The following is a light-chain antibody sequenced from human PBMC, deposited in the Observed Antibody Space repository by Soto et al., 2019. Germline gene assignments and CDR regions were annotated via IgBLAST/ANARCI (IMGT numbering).Light chain of an antibody. CDR1: QSVRSY. Sequence: EIVLTQSPATLSLSPGERATLSCRASQSVRSYLAWYQQKPGQAPRLLIYDASNRATGIPARFRGSGSGTDFTFTISSLEPEDFAVYYCQQRSNWPGFTFGPGTKVDIK. CDR2: DAS. CDR3: QQRSNWPGFT. J-gene: IGKJ3*01. V-gene: IGKV3-11*01.